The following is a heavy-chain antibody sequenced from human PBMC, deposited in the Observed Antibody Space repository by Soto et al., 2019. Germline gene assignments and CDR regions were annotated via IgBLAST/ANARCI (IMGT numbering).Heavy chain of an antibody. CDR2: IYYSGST. D-gene: IGHD5-12*01. CDR3: ASLNIVATTSHDY. CDR1: GGSISSSSYY. V-gene: IGHV4-39*01. Sequence: SETLSLTCTVSGGSISSSSYYWGWIRQPPGKGLEWIGSIYYSGSTYYNPSLKSRVTISVDTSKNQFSLKLSSVTAADTAVYYCASLNIVATTSHDYWGQGTLVTVSS. J-gene: IGHJ4*02.